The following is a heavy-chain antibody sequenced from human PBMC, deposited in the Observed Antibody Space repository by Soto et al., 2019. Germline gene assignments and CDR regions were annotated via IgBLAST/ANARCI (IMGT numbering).Heavy chain of an antibody. J-gene: IGHJ3*01. CDR3: ARGGSSDWQVAFDF. Sequence: GASVKVSCKTSGYTFTTYGVSWVRQAPGQGLEWMGWISAYNGNTNYAQKLQGRVTMTTDTSTSTAYMELRGLRSDDTAVYYCARGGSSDWQVAFDFWGQGTMVTVSS. CDR2: ISAYNGNT. D-gene: IGHD6-19*01. V-gene: IGHV1-18*04. CDR1: GYTFTTYG.